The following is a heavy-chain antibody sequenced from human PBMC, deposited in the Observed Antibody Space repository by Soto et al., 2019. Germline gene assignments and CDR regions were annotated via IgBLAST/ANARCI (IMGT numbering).Heavy chain of an antibody. CDR3: AKPGANYYFMDV. Sequence: GGSLRLSCAASGFTFRNYIMRWVRQAPGKGLEWVSSITENGGDTYYADSVKGRFTITGDNSKNTLYLHMNGLRAEDTAIYYCAKPGANYYFMDVWGKGTTVTVSS. CDR1: GFTFRNYI. J-gene: IGHJ6*03. V-gene: IGHV3-23*01. CDR2: ITENGGDT.